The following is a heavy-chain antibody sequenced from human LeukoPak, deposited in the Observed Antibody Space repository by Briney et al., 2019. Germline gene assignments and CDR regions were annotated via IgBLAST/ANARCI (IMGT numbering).Heavy chain of an antibody. CDR3: ASIPYDSSGRGASWFDP. CDR2: IIPIFGTA. J-gene: IGHJ5*02. V-gene: IGHV1-69*13. CDR1: GYTFTSYY. Sequence: GASVKVSCKASGYTFTSYYMNWVRQAPGQGLEWMGGIIPIFGTANYAQKFQGRVTITADESTSTAYMELSSLRSEDTAVYYCASIPYDSSGRGASWFDPWGQGTLVTVSS. D-gene: IGHD3-22*01.